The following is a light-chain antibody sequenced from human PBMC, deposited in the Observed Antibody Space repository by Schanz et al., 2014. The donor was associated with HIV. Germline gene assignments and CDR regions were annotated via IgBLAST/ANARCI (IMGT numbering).Light chain of an antibody. J-gene: IGLJ1*01. CDR3: SSYAGSDREV. Sequence: QSALTQPASVSGSPGQSITISCTGTSSDIGGYNYLSWYQQHPGKAPKLIIFDVSNRPSGVPDRFSGSKSGNTASLTVSGLQAEDEADYYCSSYAGSDREVFRTGTKLTVL. CDR1: SSDIGGYNY. V-gene: IGLV2-8*01. CDR2: DVS.